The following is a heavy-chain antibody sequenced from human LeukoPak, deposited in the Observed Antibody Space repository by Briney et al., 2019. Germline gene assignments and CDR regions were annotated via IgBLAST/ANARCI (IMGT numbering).Heavy chain of an antibody. J-gene: IGHJ3*02. D-gene: IGHD2-2*01. CDR1: GFTFRSHA. CDR3: ASISSTTLSNGAFDI. V-gene: IGHV3-23*01. CDR2: IYENGGTT. Sequence: GGSLRLSCVGSGFTFRSHAMSWVRQAPEKGLEFVSGIYENGGTTYYADSVKGRFSISRDNSKNTLYLQMDSLRAEDTAVYYCASISSTTLSNGAFDIWGQGTMVTVSS.